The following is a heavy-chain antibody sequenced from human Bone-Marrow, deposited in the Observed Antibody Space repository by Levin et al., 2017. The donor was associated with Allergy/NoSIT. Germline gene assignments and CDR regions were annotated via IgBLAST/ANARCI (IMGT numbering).Heavy chain of an antibody. J-gene: IGHJ6*02. CDR2: IDPADSDV. V-gene: IGHV5-51*01. D-gene: IGHD1-20*01. CDR3: ARSRWFTTNSYDLYYALEL. CDR1: GITFSSFW. Sequence: LGESLKISCKGSGITFSSFWIAWVRQTPGKGFEWMGIIDPADSDVRYSPSFQGQVTISADKSINTAYLQWSGLRASDTATYFCARSRWFTTNSYDLYYALELWGQGTTVIVSS.